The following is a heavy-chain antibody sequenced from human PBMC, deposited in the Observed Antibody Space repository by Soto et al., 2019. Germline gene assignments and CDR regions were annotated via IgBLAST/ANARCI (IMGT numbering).Heavy chain of an antibody. CDR3: TRRYNWNYNYFDP. J-gene: IGHJ5*02. CDR1: GASISVHSYY. CDR2: SYYSGTT. V-gene: IGHV4-39*01. Sequence: PSETLSLTCTVSGASISVHSYYWTWIRQPPGKGLEWIGSSYYSGTTYFNPSLKSRATISVDTSKNQFSLRLTSVTAADTAIYYCTRRYNWNYNYFDPWGPRALVTVPP. D-gene: IGHD1-20*01.